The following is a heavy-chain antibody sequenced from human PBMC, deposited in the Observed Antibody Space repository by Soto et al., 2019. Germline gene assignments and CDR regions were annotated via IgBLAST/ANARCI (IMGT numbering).Heavy chain of an antibody. V-gene: IGHV4-39*01. D-gene: IGHD4-17*01. CDR2: IYYSGST. J-gene: IGHJ2*01. CDR1: GGSISSSSYY. Sequence: SETLSLTCTVSGGSISSSSYYWGWIRQPPGKGLEWIGSIYYSGSTYYNPSLKSRVTISVDTSKNQFSLMLSSVTAADTAVYYCARPDYGDYGWYFDLWGRGTLVTVS. CDR3: ARPDYGDYGWYFDL.